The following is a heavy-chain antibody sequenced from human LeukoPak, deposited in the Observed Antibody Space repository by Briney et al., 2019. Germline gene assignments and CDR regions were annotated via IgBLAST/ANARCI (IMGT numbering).Heavy chain of an antibody. J-gene: IGHJ4*02. V-gene: IGHV3-21*01. D-gene: IGHD3-10*01. CDR3: ARDPPAYGSGSYRDY. CDR1: GFTFSSYS. Sequence: PGGSLRLSCAASGFTFSSYSMNWVRQAPGKGLEWVSSISSSSSYIYYADSVKGRFTISRDNAKNSLYLQMNSLRAEDTAVYYCARDPPAYGSGSYRDYWGQGTLVTVSS. CDR2: ISSSSSYI.